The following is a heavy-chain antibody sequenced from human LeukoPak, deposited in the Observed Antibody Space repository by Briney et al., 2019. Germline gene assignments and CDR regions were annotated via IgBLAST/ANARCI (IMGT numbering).Heavy chain of an antibody. D-gene: IGHD4-17*01. CDR1: GYTFTSYD. J-gene: IGHJ6*03. CDR3: ARVRSAAYYYYYMDV. Sequence: ASVKVSCKASGYTFTSYDINWVRQATGQGLEWMGWMNPNSGNTGYAQKFQGRVTMTRNTSISTAYMELSSLRSEDTAVYYCARVRSAAYYYYYMDVLGKGTTVTISS. CDR2: MNPNSGNT. V-gene: IGHV1-8*01.